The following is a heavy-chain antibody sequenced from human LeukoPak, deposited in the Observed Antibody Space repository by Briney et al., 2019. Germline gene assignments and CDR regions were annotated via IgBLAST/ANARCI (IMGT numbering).Heavy chain of an antibody. V-gene: IGHV4-34*01. J-gene: IGHJ3*02. CDR2: INHSGST. CDR3: ARAFYYGSGSYGAFDI. D-gene: IGHD3-10*01. CDR1: GGSFSGYY. Sequence: SETLSLTCAVYGGSFSGYYWSWIRQPPGKGLEWIGEINHSGSTNYNPSLKSRVTISVDTSKNQFSLKLSSVTAADTAVYYCARAFYYGSGSYGAFDIWGQGTMVTVSS.